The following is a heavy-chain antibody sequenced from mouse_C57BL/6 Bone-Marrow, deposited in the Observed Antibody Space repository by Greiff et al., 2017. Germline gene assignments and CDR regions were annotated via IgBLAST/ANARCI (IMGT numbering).Heavy chain of an antibody. CDR1: GYTFTGYW. Sequence: VQVVESGAELMKPGASVKLSCKATGYTFTGYWIEWVQQRPGHGLELIGEILPGRGSSNYNEKFKGKATFTADTSSNTTYMQLSDLTTEDSAIYNGASPSSEAYAMDYWGQGTSVTVSS. J-gene: IGHJ4*01. CDR3: ASPSSEAYAMDY. CDR2: ILPGRGSS. D-gene: IGHD3-1*01. V-gene: IGHV1-9*01.